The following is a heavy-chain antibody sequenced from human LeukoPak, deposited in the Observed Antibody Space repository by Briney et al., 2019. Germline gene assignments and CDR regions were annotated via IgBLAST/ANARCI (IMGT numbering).Heavy chain of an antibody. CDR3: AKPDMGYWAIKY. D-gene: IGHD1-26*01. Sequence: AGGSLRLSCAASGFTFSNYAMSWVRQAPGKGLEWVSAISGSAVSIYFGDSVKGRFTISRDNSKNTLYLQMNSLRAEDTAIYYCAKPDMGYWAIKYWGQGTLVTVSS. CDR2: ISGSAVSI. V-gene: IGHV3-23*01. J-gene: IGHJ4*02. CDR1: GFTFSNYA.